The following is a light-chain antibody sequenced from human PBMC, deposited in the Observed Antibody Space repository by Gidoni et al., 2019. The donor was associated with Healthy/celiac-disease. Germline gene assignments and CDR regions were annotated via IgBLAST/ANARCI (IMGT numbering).Light chain of an antibody. Sequence: SYELTQPPSVSVSPGQTASITCSGEKLGDKYACWYQQKPGQYPVLVIYQDSKRPSGIPERFSGSNSGNTATLTISGTQAMDEADYYCQAWDSSNVVFGGGTKLTVL. CDR2: QDS. CDR1: KLGDKY. CDR3: QAWDSSNVV. J-gene: IGLJ2*01. V-gene: IGLV3-1*01.